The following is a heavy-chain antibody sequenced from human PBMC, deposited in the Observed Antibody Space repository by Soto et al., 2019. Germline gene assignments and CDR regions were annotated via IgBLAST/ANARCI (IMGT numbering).Heavy chain of an antibody. V-gene: IGHV4-39*01. Sequence: SETLSLTCTVSGGSIDRSNYYWDWIRQPPGKGLEWIGTTYYNGNAYYNPSLKSRVTMSVDTFKNQFSLKLISVTAADTAVYYCARHFVAVVIKGWGYWGQGTLVTVSS. CDR2: TYYNGNA. J-gene: IGHJ4*02. D-gene: IGHD3-22*01. CDR3: ARHFVAVVIKGWGY. CDR1: GGSIDRSNYY.